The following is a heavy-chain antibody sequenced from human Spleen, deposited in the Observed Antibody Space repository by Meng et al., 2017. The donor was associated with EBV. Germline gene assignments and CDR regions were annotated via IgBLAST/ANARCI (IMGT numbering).Heavy chain of an antibody. V-gene: IGHV1-2*06. J-gene: IGHJ5*02. CDR2: INPNSGGT. CDR3: ARGVIESGTTVWFDP. CDR1: GYTFTGYY. D-gene: IGHD4-17*01. Sequence: QVQLVQSGAVMKRPXASVKVSCXASGYTFTGYYIHWVRQAPGQGLEWIGRINPNSGGTDCAQKFQGRVSLTRDTSISTGYLELSSLRSDDTAVYYCARGVIESGTTVWFDPWGQGTLVTVSS.